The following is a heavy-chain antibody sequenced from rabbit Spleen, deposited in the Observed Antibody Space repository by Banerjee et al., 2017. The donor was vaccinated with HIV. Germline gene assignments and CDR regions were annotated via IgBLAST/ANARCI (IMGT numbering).Heavy chain of an antibody. D-gene: IGHD8-1*01. CDR2: IAGSNSGFT. J-gene: IGHJ6*01. CDR1: GFSFSAIYY. V-gene: IGHV1S40*01. Sequence: QSLEESGGGLVKPGASLTLTCTASGFSFSAIYYMCWVRQAPGKGLEWIACIAGSNSGFTYSATWAKGRFTCSKTSSTTVTLQMTSLTVADTATYFCARDTGSSFSSYGMDLWGQGTLVTVS. CDR3: ARDTGSSFSSYGMDL.